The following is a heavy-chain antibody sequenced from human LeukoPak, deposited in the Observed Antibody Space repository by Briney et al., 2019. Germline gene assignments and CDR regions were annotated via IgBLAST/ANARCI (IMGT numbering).Heavy chain of an antibody. CDR3: ASKRWLQSSFDY. J-gene: IGHJ4*02. CDR2: INSDGSST. V-gene: IGHV3-74*01. D-gene: IGHD5-24*01. CDR1: GFTFSSYW. Sequence: PGGSLRLSCAVSGFTFSSYWMHWVRQTPGKGLVWVSRINSDGSSTSYADSMKGRFTISRDNAKNTVYLQMNSLRAEDTAVYYCASKRWLQSSFDYWGQGTLVTVSS.